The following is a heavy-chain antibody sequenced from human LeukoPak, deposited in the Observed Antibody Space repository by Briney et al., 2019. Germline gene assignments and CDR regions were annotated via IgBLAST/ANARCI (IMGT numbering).Heavy chain of an antibody. CDR3: AGIAAAGTNY. D-gene: IGHD6-13*01. CDR1: GGSISSSSYY. CDR2: IYYSGST. J-gene: IGHJ4*02. Sequence: PSETLSFTCTVSGGSISSSSYYWGWIRQPPGKGLEWIGSIYYSGSTYYNPSLKSRVTISVDTSKNQFSLKLSSVTAADTAVYYCAGIAAAGTNYWGQGTLVTVSS. V-gene: IGHV4-39*07.